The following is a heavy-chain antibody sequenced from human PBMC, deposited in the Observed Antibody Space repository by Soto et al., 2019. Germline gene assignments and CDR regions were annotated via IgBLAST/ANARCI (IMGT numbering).Heavy chain of an antibody. CDR3: AREGATPNPNYYYYYGMDV. Sequence: PGGSLRLSCAASGFTFSSYSMNWVRQAPGKGLEWVSSISSSSSYIYYADSVKGRFTISRDNAKSSLYLQMNSLRAEDTAVYYCAREGATPNPNYYYYYGMDVWGQGTTVTAP. D-gene: IGHD1-26*01. CDR2: ISSSSSYI. J-gene: IGHJ6*02. V-gene: IGHV3-21*01. CDR1: GFTFSSYS.